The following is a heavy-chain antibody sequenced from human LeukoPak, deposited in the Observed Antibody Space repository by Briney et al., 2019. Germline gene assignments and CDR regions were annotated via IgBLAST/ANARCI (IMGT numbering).Heavy chain of an antibody. CDR1: GGSFSGYY. J-gene: IGHJ4*02. D-gene: IGHD3-10*01. Sequence: PSETLSLTCAVYGGSFSGYYWSWIRQPPGKGLEWIGEINHSGSTNYNPSLKSRVTISVDTSKNQFSLKLSSVTAADTAVYYCARSARPYYYGSGKIDYWGQGTLVTVSS. CDR3: ARSARPYYYGSGKIDY. CDR2: INHSGST. V-gene: IGHV4-34*01.